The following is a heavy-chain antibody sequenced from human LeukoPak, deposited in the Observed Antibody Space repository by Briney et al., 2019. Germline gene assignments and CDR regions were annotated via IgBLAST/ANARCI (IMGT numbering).Heavy chain of an antibody. CDR3: ARLPLAIPGTAYFDY. CDR2: IYYSGST. J-gene: IGHJ4*02. D-gene: IGHD6-13*01. CDR1: GGSISSYY. V-gene: IGHV4-39*01. Sequence: SETLSLTCTVSGGSISSYYWGWIRQPPGKGLEWIGSIYYSGSTYYNPSLKSRVTISVDTSKNQFSLKLSSVTAADTAVYYCARLPLAIPGTAYFDYWGQGTLVTVSS.